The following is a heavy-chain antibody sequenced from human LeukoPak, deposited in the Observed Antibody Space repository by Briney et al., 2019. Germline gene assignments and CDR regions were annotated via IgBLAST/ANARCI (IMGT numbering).Heavy chain of an antibody. CDR1: GYTFTSYY. Sequence: ASVKVSCKASGYTFTSYYMHWVRQAPGQGLEWMGRITPNNGGTNYAQNFQGRVTMTRDTSISTAYMELSRLRSDDTAVYYCARGGSSFLDFDYWGQGTLVIVSS. V-gene: IGHV1-2*06. J-gene: IGHJ4*02. CDR3: ARGGSSFLDFDY. CDR2: ITPNNGGT. D-gene: IGHD6-13*01.